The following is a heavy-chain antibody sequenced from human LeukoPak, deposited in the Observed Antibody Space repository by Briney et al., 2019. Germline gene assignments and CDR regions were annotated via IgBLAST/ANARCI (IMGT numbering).Heavy chain of an antibody. V-gene: IGHV1-46*01. D-gene: IGHD2-15*01. Sequence: GASVKVSCKAFGYTFTSNYMHWVRQAPGQGPEWMGVISPSGGSTTYAQKFQDRVTLTRDMSTSTDYLELSSLRSEDTAVYYCARGPGYCSGGSCYFFDYWGQGTLVTVSS. CDR2: ISPSGGST. CDR1: GYTFTSNY. CDR3: ARGPGYCSGGSCYFFDY. J-gene: IGHJ4*02.